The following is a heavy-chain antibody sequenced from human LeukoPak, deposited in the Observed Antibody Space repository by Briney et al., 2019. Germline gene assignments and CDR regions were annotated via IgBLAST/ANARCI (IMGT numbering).Heavy chain of an antibody. CDR1: GGSFSGYY. V-gene: IGHV4-34*09. CDR2: INHSGST. D-gene: IGHD1-26*01. J-gene: IGHJ4*02. Sequence: SETLSLTCAVYGGSFSGYYWSWIRQPPGKGLEWIGEINHSGSTNYNPSLKSRVTISVDTSKNQFSLKLSSVTAADTAGYYCARTSGSYYVDYWGQGTLVTVSS. CDR3: ARTSGSYYVDY.